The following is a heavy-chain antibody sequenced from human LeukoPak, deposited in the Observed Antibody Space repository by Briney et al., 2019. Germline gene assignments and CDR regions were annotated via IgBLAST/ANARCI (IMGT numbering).Heavy chain of an antibody. CDR2: ISSSSSTI. D-gene: IGHD2-8*01. J-gene: IGHJ4*02. Sequence: GGSLRLSCSTSGFTFNTYSMNWVRQSPGKGLEWVSYISSSSSTIYYADSVKGRFTVSRDSAKNSMSLQMDSLRAEDTAVYYCARTMVYEVCDYWGQGTLVTVSS. CDR1: GFTFNTYS. CDR3: ARTMVYEVCDY. V-gene: IGHV3-48*01.